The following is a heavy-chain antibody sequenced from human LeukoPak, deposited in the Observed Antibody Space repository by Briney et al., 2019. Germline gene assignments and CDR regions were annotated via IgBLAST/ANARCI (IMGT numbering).Heavy chain of an antibody. CDR1: GFTFSSYA. V-gene: IGHV3-23*01. J-gene: IGHJ6*02. CDR2: ITGGGFVS. CDR3: GKDLHYYVAMDV. D-gene: IGHD3-16*01. Sequence: GGSLRLSCAASGFTFSSYAMTWVRQSPGMGLEWVATITGGGFVSFYADSVKGRFTISRDSSKDSLYLQMNNLRAEDTALYYCGKDLHYYVAMDVWGQGTTVTVSS.